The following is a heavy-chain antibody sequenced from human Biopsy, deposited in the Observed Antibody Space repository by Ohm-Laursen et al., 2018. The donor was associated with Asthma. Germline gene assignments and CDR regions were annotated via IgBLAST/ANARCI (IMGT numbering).Heavy chain of an antibody. D-gene: IGHD3-16*01. CDR2: IGPNSGGT. CDR3: ARIKIRIGAGTDRYFDL. J-gene: IGHJ2*01. Sequence: GSSVKVSCAASGYPFSDYYVHSVRRSPGQGLEWLGRIGPNSGGTNYAQKFLGRVTMTRDTSVNTAFMVLSRLRSDDTAVYYCARIKIRIGAGTDRYFDLWGRGTLVTVSS. V-gene: IGHV1-2*06. CDR1: GYPFSDYY.